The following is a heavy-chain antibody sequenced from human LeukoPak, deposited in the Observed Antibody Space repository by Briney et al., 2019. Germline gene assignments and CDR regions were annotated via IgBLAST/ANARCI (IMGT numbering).Heavy chain of an antibody. J-gene: IGHJ4*02. CDR2: IKPDGNEK. Sequence: GGSLRLSCAASGFTFSNYWMTWVRQAPGKGLEWVANIKPDGNEKYYVDSVKGRFTISRDNAKNSLYLQMNSLRAEDTAVYYCAKDRSVSPAGGSSGYLYWGQGILVTVSS. CDR1: GFTFSNYW. D-gene: IGHD3-22*01. CDR3: AKDRSVSPAGGSSGYLY. V-gene: IGHV3-7*03.